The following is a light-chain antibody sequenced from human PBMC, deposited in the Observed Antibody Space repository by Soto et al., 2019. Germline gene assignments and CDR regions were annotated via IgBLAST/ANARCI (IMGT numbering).Light chain of an antibody. CDR2: DAS. Sequence: EIVLTQSPATLSLSPGERVTLSCRASQSVSNSLAWYQQKPGQPPRLLIYDASNRATGIPDRFSGSGSGTDFTLTITRLAREDFAVYSCQQYGSSPTFGQGTRLEIK. J-gene: IGKJ5*01. V-gene: IGKV3-20*01. CDR1: QSVSNS. CDR3: QQYGSSPT.